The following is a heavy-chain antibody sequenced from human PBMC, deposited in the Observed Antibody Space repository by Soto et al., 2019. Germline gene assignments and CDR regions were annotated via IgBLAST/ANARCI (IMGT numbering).Heavy chain of an antibody. D-gene: IGHD3-22*01. CDR2: IYHSGST. Sequence: SETLSLTCAVSGGSISSGGYSWIWIRQPPGKGLEWIGYIYHSGSTYYSPSLKSRVTISVDTSKNQFSLKLSSVTAADTAVYYCARKMPTMIVVVIQNWFDPWSQGTLVTVSS. CDR3: ARKMPTMIVVVIQNWFDP. CDR1: GGSISSGGYS. J-gene: IGHJ5*02. V-gene: IGHV4-30-2*01.